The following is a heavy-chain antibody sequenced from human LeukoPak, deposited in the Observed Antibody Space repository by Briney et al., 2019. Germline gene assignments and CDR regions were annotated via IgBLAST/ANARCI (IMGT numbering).Heavy chain of an antibody. D-gene: IGHD3-9*01. CDR3: ARALFITIFDY. CDR2: INWNGGST. V-gene: IGHV3-20*04. Sequence: SGGSLRLSCAASRFTFDDYGMSWVRQAPGKGLEWVSGINWNGGSTGYADSVKGRFTISRDNAKNSLYLQMNSLRAEDTALYYCARALFITIFDYWGQGTLVTVSS. CDR1: RFTFDDYG. J-gene: IGHJ4*02.